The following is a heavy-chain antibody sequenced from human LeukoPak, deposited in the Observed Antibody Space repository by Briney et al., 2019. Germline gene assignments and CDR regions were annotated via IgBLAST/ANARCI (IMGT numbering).Heavy chain of an antibody. J-gene: IGHJ6*02. Sequence: PGRSLRLSCVGSGFAFHNYAMHWVRRPPGKGPEWVSAINWNSDTKAYADSVKGRFTISRDRARNSLYLQMDSLRPEDTALYYCAKDTGGNGAYFYAMDVWGQGTSVTVSS. CDR3: AKDTGGNGAYFYAMDV. CDR2: INWNSDTK. V-gene: IGHV3-9*01. D-gene: IGHD4-23*01. CDR1: GFAFHNYA.